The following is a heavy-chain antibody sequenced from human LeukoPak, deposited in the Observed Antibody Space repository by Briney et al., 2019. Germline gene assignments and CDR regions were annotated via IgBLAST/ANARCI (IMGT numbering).Heavy chain of an antibody. CDR2: IYSSGST. CDR1: GDSISTYY. CDR3: ARSDGYGLVGI. J-gene: IGHJ3*02. V-gene: IGHV4-59*12. Sequence: PSETLSLTCTVSGDSISTYYWSWIRQPPGKGLEWIGSIYSSGSTYYNPSLKSRVIIIIDTPKNHFSLTLSSVTAADTAVYYCARSDGYGLVGIWGQGTMVTVSS. D-gene: IGHD3-10*01.